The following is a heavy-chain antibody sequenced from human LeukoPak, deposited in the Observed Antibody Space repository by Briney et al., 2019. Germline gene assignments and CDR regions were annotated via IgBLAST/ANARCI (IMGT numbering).Heavy chain of an antibody. CDR3: AKDYGGTVTTFGPPGDY. J-gene: IGHJ4*02. CDR1: GFTFDDYA. CDR2: ISGGGGST. V-gene: IGHV3-43*02. D-gene: IGHD4-17*01. Sequence: GGSLRLSCAVSGFTFDDYAMHWVRQAPGKGLEWVSLISGGGGSTYYSDSVKGRFTISRDNSRNSLYLQMNSLRTEDTALYYCAKDYGGTVTTFGPPGDYWGQGTLVTVPS.